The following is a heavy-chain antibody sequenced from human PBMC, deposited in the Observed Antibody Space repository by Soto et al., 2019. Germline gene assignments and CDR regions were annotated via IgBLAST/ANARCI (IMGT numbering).Heavy chain of an antibody. D-gene: IGHD1-26*01. Sequence: QVQLVQSGAEVKKPGSSVKVSCKASGGTFSSYTISWVRQAPGQGLEWMGRIIPILGIANNAQKFQGRVTITADKSTSTAYMELSSLGSEDTAVYYCARFVGGARAPWFDPWGQGTLVTFSS. CDR3: ARFVGGARAPWFDP. J-gene: IGHJ5*02. CDR2: IIPILGIA. V-gene: IGHV1-69*02. CDR1: GGTFSSYT.